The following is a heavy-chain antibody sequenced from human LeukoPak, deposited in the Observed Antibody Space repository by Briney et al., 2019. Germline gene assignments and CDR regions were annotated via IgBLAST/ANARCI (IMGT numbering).Heavy chain of an antibody. J-gene: IGHJ4*02. V-gene: IGHV3-23*01. CDR1: GFTFSSYA. CDR2: ISSSGGST. Sequence: PGGSLRLSCAASGFTFSSYAMSWVRRAPGKGLEWVSSISSSGGSTYYADSVKGRFTVSRDNSKNTLYLQMSSLRAEDTAVYYCANQARRTGYYFGYWGQGTLVTVSS. CDR3: ANQARRTGYYFGY.